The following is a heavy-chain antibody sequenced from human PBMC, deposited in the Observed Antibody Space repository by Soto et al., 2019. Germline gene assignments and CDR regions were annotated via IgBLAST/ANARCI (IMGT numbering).Heavy chain of an antibody. CDR1: GFTFSSYA. J-gene: IGHJ4*02. D-gene: IGHD2-2*01. Sequence: GGSLRLSCAASGFTFSSYAMSWVRQAPGKGLEWVSAISGSGGSTYYADSVKGRFTISRDNSKNTLYLQMNSLRAEDTAVYYCAIEPLYPSYCRSTSCYGDYFDYWGKGTLVTVSS. CDR2: ISGSGGST. V-gene: IGHV3-23*01. CDR3: AIEPLYPSYCRSTSCYGDYFDY.